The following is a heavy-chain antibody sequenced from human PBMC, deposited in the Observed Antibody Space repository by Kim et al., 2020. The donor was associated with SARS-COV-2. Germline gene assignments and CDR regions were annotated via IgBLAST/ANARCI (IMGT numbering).Heavy chain of an antibody. Sequence: SETLSLTCTVSGGSISSYYWSWIRQPAGKGLEWIGRIYTSGSTNYNPSLKSRVTMSVDTSKNQFSLKLSSVTAADTAVYYCARSYCSSTSCHRFDAFDIWGQGTMVTVSS. CDR1: GGSISSYY. CDR2: IYTSGST. J-gene: IGHJ3*02. D-gene: IGHD2-2*01. CDR3: ARSYCSSTSCHRFDAFDI. V-gene: IGHV4-4*07.